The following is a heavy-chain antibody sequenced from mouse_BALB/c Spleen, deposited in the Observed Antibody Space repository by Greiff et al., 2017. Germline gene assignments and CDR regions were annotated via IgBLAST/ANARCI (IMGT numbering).Heavy chain of an antibody. V-gene: IGHV5-4*02. CDR1: GFTFSDYY. J-gene: IGHJ4*01. D-gene: IGHD2-4*01. CDR2: ISVGGSYT. Sequence: EVHLVESGGGLVKPGGSLKLSCAASGFTFSDYYMYWVRQTPEKRLEWVATISVGGSYTYYPDSVKGRFTISRDNAKNNLYLQMSSLKSEDTAMYYCARSYDYDYYAMDYWGQGTSVTVSS. CDR3: ARSYDYDYYAMDY.